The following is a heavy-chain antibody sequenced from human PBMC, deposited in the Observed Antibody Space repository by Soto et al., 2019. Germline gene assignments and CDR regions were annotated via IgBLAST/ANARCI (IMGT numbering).Heavy chain of an antibody. CDR1: GFTFSNYG. CDR3: AKDGNIYTSGWYAPSLDY. CDR2: ISYDGSNQ. Sequence: QVQLVESGGGVAQPGRSLRLSCAASGFTFSNYGMHWVRQAPGKGLVWVGVISYDGSNQYYADSVEGRITISRDNSKNTLYLQVNSLRAEDTAVYYCAKDGNIYTSGWYAPSLDYWGQGTLVTVSS. J-gene: IGHJ4*02. V-gene: IGHV3-30*18. D-gene: IGHD6-19*01.